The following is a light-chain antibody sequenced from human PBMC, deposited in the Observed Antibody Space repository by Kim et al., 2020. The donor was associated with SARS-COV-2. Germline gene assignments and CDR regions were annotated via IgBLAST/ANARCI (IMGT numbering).Light chain of an antibody. CDR3: KSRGTRGNVV. Sequence: VAWGQTARITRRGDSSRSDYATGYQDKPGPAPVLVIYGKNNRNSGIPDRFSGSSSGNTASLTIAGAEAEDEADYYCKSRGTRGNVVFGGGTKLTVL. J-gene: IGLJ2*01. V-gene: IGLV3-19*01. CDR2: GKN. CDR1: SSRSDY.